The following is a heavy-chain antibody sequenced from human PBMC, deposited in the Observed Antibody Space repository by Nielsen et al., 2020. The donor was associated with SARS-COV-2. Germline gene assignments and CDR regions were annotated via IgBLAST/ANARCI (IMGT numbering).Heavy chain of an antibody. Sequence: GGSLRLSCAGSGFTFSAYSMSWVRQAPGKGLEWVSADSGSGVSTYYADSVKGRFTISRANSRNTVYLQMNSLRAEDTAVYYCAKNPSRRDYGADYWGQGTLVTVSS. CDR2: DSGSGVST. CDR1: GFTFSAYS. D-gene: IGHD4-17*01. V-gene: IGHV3-23*01. CDR3: AKNPSRRDYGADY. J-gene: IGHJ4*02.